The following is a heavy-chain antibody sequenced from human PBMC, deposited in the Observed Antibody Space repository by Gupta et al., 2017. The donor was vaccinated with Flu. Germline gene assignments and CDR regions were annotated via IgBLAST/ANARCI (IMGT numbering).Heavy chain of an antibody. V-gene: IGHV3-15*01. CDR3: ATDNGGFDSAPNFDH. CDR1: GFIFANAW. Sequence: EMQLVESGGGLVEPGGSLRLSCAASGFIFANAWIAWGRQAPGKGREGVGRIRSHFDGGTTDHAAPVKGRFSISRDENTLYLQMTSLKTEDSAVYYCATDNGGFDSAPNFDHWGQGTQVTVSS. J-gene: IGHJ4*02. CDR2: IRSHFDGGTT. D-gene: IGHD5-12*01.